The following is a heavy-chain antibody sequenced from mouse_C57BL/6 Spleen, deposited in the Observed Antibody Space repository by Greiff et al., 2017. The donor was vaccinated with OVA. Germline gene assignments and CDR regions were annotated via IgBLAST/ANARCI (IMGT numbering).Heavy chain of an antibody. Sequence: EVKLVESGGGLVKPGGSLKLSCAASGFTFSDYGMHWFRQAPEKGLEWVAYISSGSSTIYYADTVKGRFTISRDNAKNTLFLQMTSLRSEDTAMYYCAREGSYFDYWGQGTTLTVSS. CDR1: GFTFSDYG. CDR3: AREGSYFDY. V-gene: IGHV5-17*01. CDR2: ISSGSSTI. J-gene: IGHJ2*01.